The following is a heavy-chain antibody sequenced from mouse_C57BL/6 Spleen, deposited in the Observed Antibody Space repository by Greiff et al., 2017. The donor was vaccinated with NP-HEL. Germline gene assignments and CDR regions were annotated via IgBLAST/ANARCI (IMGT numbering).Heavy chain of an antibody. V-gene: IGHV1-62-2*01. CDR3: ARDEGAIATVVAPFDY. J-gene: IGHJ2*01. D-gene: IGHD1-1*01. Sequence: QVQLKESGAELVKPGASVKLSCKASGYTFTEYTIHWVKQRSGQGLEWIGWFYPGSGSIKYNEKFKDKATLTADKSSSTVYMELSRLTSEDSAVYFCARDEGAIATVVAPFDYWGQGTTLTVSS. CDR1: GYTFTEYT. CDR2: FYPGSGSI.